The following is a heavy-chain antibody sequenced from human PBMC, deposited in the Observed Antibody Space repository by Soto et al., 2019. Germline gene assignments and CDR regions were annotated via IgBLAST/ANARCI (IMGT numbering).Heavy chain of an antibody. Sequence: GGSLRLSCAASGFTFSSYAMHWVRQAPGKGLEWVVVISYDGSNKYYADSVKGRFTISRDNSKNTLYLQMNSLRAEDTAVYYCASVPNNYYDSSGYYYESCFDPWGQGTLVTVSS. CDR2: ISYDGSNK. V-gene: IGHV3-30-3*01. D-gene: IGHD3-22*01. CDR3: ASVPNNYYDSSGYYYESCFDP. J-gene: IGHJ5*02. CDR1: GFTFSSYA.